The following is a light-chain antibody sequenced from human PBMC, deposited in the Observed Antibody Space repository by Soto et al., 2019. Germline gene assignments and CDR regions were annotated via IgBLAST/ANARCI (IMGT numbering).Light chain of an antibody. Sequence: QSVLTQPASVSDSPGQSITISCTGTSSDVGGSNFVSWYQQHPGKPPKLIIYDVANRPSGVSNRFSGSKSGSTASLIISGLQAEDEADYYCCSYAGRYTFSYVFGNGTKVTVL. CDR3: CSYAGRYTFSYV. CDR1: SSDVGGSNF. V-gene: IGLV2-14*03. J-gene: IGLJ1*01. CDR2: DVA.